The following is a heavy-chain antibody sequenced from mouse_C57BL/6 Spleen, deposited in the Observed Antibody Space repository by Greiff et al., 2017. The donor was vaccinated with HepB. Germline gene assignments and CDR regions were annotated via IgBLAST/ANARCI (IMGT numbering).Heavy chain of an antibody. CDR1: GYTFTDYY. J-gene: IGHJ4*01. D-gene: IGHD1-1*01. V-gene: IGHV1-26*01. CDR2: INPNNGGT. CDR3: ASTTVGAMDY. Sequence: EVQLQQSGPELVKPGASVKISCKASGYTFTDYYMNWVKQSHGKSLEWIGDINPNNGGTSYNQKFKGKATLTVDKSSSTAYMELRSLTSEDSAVYYCASTTVGAMDYWGQRTSVTVSS.